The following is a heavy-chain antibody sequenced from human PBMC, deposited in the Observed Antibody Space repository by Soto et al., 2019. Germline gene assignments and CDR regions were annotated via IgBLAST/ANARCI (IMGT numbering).Heavy chain of an antibody. V-gene: IGHV3-23*01. Sequence: EVQLLESGGGLVQPGGSLRLSCVASRFDFSSYEMSWVRQAAGKGLEWVSRVSLTGDRTNYAGSVKGRFTVSRDTSENTLYLQMNSLRAEDTAVYYCARGLYDSGSFYFDFWGQGTLVTVSS. D-gene: IGHD3-10*01. CDR2: VSLTGDRT. CDR1: RFDFSSYE. J-gene: IGHJ4*02. CDR3: ARGLYDSGSFYFDF.